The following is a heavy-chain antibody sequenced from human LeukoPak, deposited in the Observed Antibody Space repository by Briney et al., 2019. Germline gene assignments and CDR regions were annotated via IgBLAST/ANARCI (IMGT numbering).Heavy chain of an antibody. CDR1: GYTFTSYY. CDR2: INPSGGST. D-gene: IGHD2-2*01. J-gene: IGHJ5*02. V-gene: IGHV1-46*01. CDR3: ARGIVVVPGVSWFDP. Sequence: ASVKVSCKASGYTFTSYYMHWVRQAPGQGLEWMGIINPSGGSTSYAQKFQGRVTMTRDTSTSTVYMELSSLRSEDTAVYYCARGIVVVPGVSWFDPWGQGTLVTVSS.